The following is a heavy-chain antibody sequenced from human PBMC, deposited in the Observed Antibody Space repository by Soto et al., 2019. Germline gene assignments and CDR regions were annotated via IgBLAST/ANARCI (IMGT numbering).Heavy chain of an antibody. Sequence: GASVKVSCKASGGTFSSYAISWVRQAPGQGLEWMGGIIPIFGTANYAQKFQGRVTITADESTSTAYMELSSLRSEDTAVYYCARPRKPTIFGVVIIPAYYYYYGMDVWGQGTTVTVSS. V-gene: IGHV1-69*13. CDR3: ARPRKPTIFGVVIIPAYYYYYGMDV. CDR1: GGTFSSYA. CDR2: IIPIFGTA. J-gene: IGHJ6*02. D-gene: IGHD3-3*01.